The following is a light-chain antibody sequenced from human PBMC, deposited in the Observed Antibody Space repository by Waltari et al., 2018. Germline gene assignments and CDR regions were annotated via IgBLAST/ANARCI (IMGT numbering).Light chain of an antibody. CDR2: GAS. V-gene: IGKV3-20*01. CDR1: QSVSSSY. CDR3: QQYGRSWNT. Sequence: EIVLMQSPGTLSLSPGERATLSCRASQSVSSSYLAWYQQKPGQAPRLLIHGASRRATGIPDRFSGSGSGTDFTLTISRLEPEDFAVYYCQQYGRSWNTFGQGTKLEIK. J-gene: IGKJ2*01.